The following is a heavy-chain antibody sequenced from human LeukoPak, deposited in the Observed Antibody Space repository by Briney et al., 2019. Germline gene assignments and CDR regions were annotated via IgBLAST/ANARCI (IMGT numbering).Heavy chain of an antibody. Sequence: GGSLRLSCAASGFTFSSYSMNWVRQAPGKGLEWVSYISSSSSTIYYADSVKGRFTISRDNAKNSLYLQMNSLRAEDTAVYYCARGNTAMPEGTDYWGQGTLVTVSS. J-gene: IGHJ4*02. D-gene: IGHD5-18*01. CDR1: GFTFSSYS. CDR2: ISSSSSTI. V-gene: IGHV3-48*04. CDR3: ARGNTAMPEGTDY.